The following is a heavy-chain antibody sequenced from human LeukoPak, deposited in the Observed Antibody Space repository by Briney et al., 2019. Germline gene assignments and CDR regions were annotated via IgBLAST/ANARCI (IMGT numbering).Heavy chain of an antibody. V-gene: IGHV1-69*01. D-gene: IGHD5-18*01. CDR1: VGTSTRFI. CDR2: VIPVFGTA. CDR3: ARLDTAMAEGYFDY. J-gene: IGHJ4*02. Sequence: KVPSKAFVGTSTRFIINGGGQTPGQGLEGWGGVIPVFGTANYVQKFQGRVTITADESTSTAYMELSSLRSEDTAVYYCARLDTAMAEGYFDYWGQGTLVTVSS.